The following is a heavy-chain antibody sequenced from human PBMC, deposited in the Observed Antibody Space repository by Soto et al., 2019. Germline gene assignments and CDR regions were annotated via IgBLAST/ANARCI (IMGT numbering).Heavy chain of an antibody. V-gene: IGHV1-69*13. D-gene: IGHD3-3*01. Sequence: ASVKVSCKASGGTFSTYAINWVRQAPGQGLEWMGGIIPVFGIANTAQKFQGRVTITADESTSTAYMELRSLRSGDTAMYYCARDRTGRYEYSDSWGQGTLATVSS. J-gene: IGHJ4*02. CDR3: ARDRTGRYEYSDS. CDR2: IIPVFGIA. CDR1: GGTFSTYA.